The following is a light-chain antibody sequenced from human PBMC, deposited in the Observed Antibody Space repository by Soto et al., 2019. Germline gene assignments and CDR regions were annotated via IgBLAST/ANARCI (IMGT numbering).Light chain of an antibody. CDR2: VAS. V-gene: IGKV3-15*01. J-gene: IGKJ5*01. CDR1: QSVSSN. CDR3: QQYNNWPPT. Sequence: EIVMTQSPATLSVSPGERATLSCRASQSVSSNLAWYQQKPGQAPRLLIYVASTRATGIAARFSGSGSGTELTLTISRLQSEDFVVYYCQQYNNWPPTFGQGTRLEIK.